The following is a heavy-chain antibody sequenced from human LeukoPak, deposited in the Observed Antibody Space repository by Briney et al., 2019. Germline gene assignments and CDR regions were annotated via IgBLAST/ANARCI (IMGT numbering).Heavy chain of an antibody. Sequence: ASVKVSCKASGYTFTSYGISWVRQAPGQGLEWMGWISAYNGNTNYAQKLQGRVTMTTDTSTSTAYMELRSLRSDDTAVYYCARDRRNAVGSSSWYDETFDYWGQGTLVTVSS. CDR3: ARDRRNAVGSSSWYDETFDY. V-gene: IGHV1-18*01. CDR1: GYTFTSYG. CDR2: ISAYNGNT. D-gene: IGHD6-13*01. J-gene: IGHJ4*02.